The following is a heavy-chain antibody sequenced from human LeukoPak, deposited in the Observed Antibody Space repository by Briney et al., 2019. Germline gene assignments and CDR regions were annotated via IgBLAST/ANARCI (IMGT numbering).Heavy chain of an antibody. D-gene: IGHD6-6*01. CDR1: GYSITSGYN. V-gene: IGHV4-38-2*02. J-gene: IGHJ4*02. CDR2: IYHSGSA. CDR3: ARVYYAYSSSSHDYFDY. Sequence: SETLSLTCTVSGYSITSGYNWAWIRQPPGKVLEWIGSIYHSGSAYYNPSLKSRVTISVDTSKNQFSLKLSSVTAADTAVYYCARVYYAYSSSSHDYFDYWGQGTLVTVSS.